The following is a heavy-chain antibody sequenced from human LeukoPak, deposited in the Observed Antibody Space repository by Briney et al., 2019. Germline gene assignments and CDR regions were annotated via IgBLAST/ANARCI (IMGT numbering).Heavy chain of an antibody. Sequence: GASLKVSCKASGDTFTGYYMHWVRQAPGQGREWMGWINPNSGGTNYAQKFQGWVTMTRDTSISTAYMELSRLRSDDTAVYYCARGSRSWYGWFDPWGQGTLGTVSA. CDR3: ARGSRSWYGWFDP. V-gene: IGHV1-2*04. CDR1: GDTFTGYY. J-gene: IGHJ5*02. CDR2: INPNSGGT. D-gene: IGHD6-13*01.